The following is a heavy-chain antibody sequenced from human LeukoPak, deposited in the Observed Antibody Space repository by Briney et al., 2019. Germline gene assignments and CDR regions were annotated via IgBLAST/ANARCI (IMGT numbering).Heavy chain of an antibody. CDR2: IYCSGST. D-gene: IGHD2-15*01. CDR3: ARDLVVGWSRRVFDY. J-gene: IGHJ4*02. V-gene: IGHV4-59*01. Sequence: PSETLSLTCTASGGSISSYYWSWIRQPPGKGLEWIGYIYCSGSTNYNPSLKSRVTISVDTSKNQFSLKLSSVTAADTAVYYCARDLVVGWSRRVFDYWGQGTLVTVSS. CDR1: GGSISSYY.